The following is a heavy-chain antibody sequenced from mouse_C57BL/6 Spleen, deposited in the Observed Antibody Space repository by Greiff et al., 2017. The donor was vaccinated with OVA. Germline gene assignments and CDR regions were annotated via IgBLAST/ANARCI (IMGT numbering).Heavy chain of an antibody. J-gene: IGHJ2*01. CDR3: ATPGPTVVADYCC. Sequence: EVQLQQSGAELVRPGASVKLSCTASGFNIKDYYMHWVKQRPEQGLEWIGRIDPEDGDTEYAPKFQGKATMTADTSSNTAYLQLRSLTSEDTAVYYCATPGPTVVADYCCWGTSTTLS. CDR2: IDPEDGDT. V-gene: IGHV14-1*01. D-gene: IGHD1-1*01. CDR1: GFNIKDYY.